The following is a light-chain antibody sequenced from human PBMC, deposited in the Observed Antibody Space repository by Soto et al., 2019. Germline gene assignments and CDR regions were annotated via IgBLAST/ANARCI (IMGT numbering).Light chain of an antibody. J-gene: IGKJ4*02. CDR1: QIINID. CDR2: AAS. CDR3: QHSYNTFQLS. V-gene: IGKV1-39*01. Sequence: DIQMTQSPSSLSASVGDRVTIACRASQIINIDLNWYQQKVGRAPKLLIFAASNLQSGVPSRLSCSGVGTHFTITISGLQPEDFATYYCQHSYNTFQLSLGGGTKVDIK.